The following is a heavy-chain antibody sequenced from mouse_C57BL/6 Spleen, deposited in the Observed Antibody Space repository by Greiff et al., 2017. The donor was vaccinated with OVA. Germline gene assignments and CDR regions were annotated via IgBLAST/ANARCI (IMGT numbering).Heavy chain of an antibody. J-gene: IGHJ2*01. CDR1: GFTFSSYG. D-gene: IGHD1-1*01. CDR2: ISSGGSYT. CDR3: ARITTVFDD. V-gene: IGHV5-6*01. Sequence: EVKLVESGGDLVKPGGSLKLSCAASGFTFSSYGMSWVRQTPDKRLEWVATISSGGSYTYYPDSVKGRFTISRDNAKNNLYLQMSSLKSEDTAMYYCARITTVFDDWGKGTTLTVSS.